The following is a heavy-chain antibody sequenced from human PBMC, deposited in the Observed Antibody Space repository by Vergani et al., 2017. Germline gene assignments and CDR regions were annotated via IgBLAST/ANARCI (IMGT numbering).Heavy chain of an antibody. D-gene: IGHD1-26*01. CDR2: IRMKANDYAT. V-gene: IGHV3-73*02. J-gene: IGHJ4*02. CDR3: TSGGLYVGPTQRYSDY. Sequence: EELLVQSGGGLVQPGGSLKLSCVASGFTFSGCAIHWVRQSSGKGLEWLGRIRMKANDYATEYSVSVRARFTISRDDSTYTAYLQMQNLRLDDTSVYYCTSGGLYVGPTQRYSDYWGQGSLVTVSS. CDR1: GFTFSGCA.